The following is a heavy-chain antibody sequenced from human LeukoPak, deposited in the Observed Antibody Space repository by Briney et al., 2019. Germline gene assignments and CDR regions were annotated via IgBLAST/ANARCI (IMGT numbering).Heavy chain of an antibody. CDR1: GGSISSSSYY. V-gene: IGHV4-39*07. CDR3: ARAFAGGEIDY. CDR2: IYYSGST. Sequence: PSETLSLTCTVSGGSISSSSYYWGWIRQPPGKGLEWIGSIYYSGSTYYNPSLKSRVTISVDTSKNQFSLKLSSVTAADTAVYYCARAFAGGEIDYWGQGTLVTVSS. D-gene: IGHD3-10*01. J-gene: IGHJ4*02.